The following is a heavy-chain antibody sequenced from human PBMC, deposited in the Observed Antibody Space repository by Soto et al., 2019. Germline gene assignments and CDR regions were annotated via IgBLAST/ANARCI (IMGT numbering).Heavy chain of an antibody. CDR2: ISALNGTT. V-gene: IGHV1-18*01. CDR3: GRDRVPKSRGFVPFDW. CDR1: GYTFNIYG. Sequence: QIQLVQSGAEVKKPGASVKVSCKASGYTFNIYGINWVRQAPGQGLEWMGWISALNGTTNYAQNVTRRVTMTTDTAPSTAYVELRSLRSDDTAVYYWGRDRVPKSRGFVPFDWWGHGNVVTVSS. J-gene: IGHJ4*01. D-gene: IGHD3-22*01.